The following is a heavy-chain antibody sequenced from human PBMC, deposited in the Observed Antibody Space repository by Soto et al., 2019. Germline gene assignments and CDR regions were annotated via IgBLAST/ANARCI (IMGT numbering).Heavy chain of an antibody. CDR2: ISGGST. V-gene: IGHV3-23*01. J-gene: IGHJ6*02. Sequence: GGSLRLSCAASGFTFSSYNMNWVRQAPGKGLEWVSSISGGSTYYADSVKGRFTISRDNSKSTLYLQMNSLRAEDTALYYCAKGRSYYYYYGVDVWGQGTTVTVSS. CDR3: AKGRSYYYYYGVDV. CDR1: GFTFSSYN.